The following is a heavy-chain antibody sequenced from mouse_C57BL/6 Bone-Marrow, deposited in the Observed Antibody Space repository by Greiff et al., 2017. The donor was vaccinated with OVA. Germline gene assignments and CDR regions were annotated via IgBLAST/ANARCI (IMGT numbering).Heavy chain of an antibody. Sequence: VQLQQSGAELVRPGASVKLSCTASGFNIKDDYMHWVKQRPEQGLEWIGWIDPENGDTEYASKFQGKATITADTSSNTAYLQLSSLTSEDTAVYYCAYGSCYYGSSYHYAKDYGGQGTSVTVSS. CDR2: IDPENGDT. CDR1: GFNIKDDY. CDR3: AYGSCYYGSSYHYAKDY. J-gene: IGHJ4*01. D-gene: IGHD1-1*01. V-gene: IGHV14-4*01.